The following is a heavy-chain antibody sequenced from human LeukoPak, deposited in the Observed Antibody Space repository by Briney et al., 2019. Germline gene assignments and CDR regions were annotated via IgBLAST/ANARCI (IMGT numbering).Heavy chain of an antibody. CDR1: GFTFSNYW. D-gene: IGHD3-22*01. CDR3: ARVGYYYDSSGYSFDY. Sequence: PGGSLRLPCAVSGFTFSNYWMHWVRQAPGKGLVWVSRIKTDGSSTRYADSVKGRFTISRDNAKNTLYLQMNSLRAEDTAVYYCARVGYYYDSSGYSFDYWGQGTLVTVSS. V-gene: IGHV3-74*01. J-gene: IGHJ4*02. CDR2: IKTDGSST.